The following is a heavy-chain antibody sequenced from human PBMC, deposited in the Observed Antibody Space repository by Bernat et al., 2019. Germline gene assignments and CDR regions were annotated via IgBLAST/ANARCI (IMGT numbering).Heavy chain of an antibody. CDR3: AKERDSSNWYGGGFDY. D-gene: IGHD6-13*01. CDR1: GFTFSSYG. Sequence: QVQLVESGGGVVQPGRSLGLSCAASGFTFSSYGMHWVRQAPGKGLEWVAVISNDGRNKYYADSVKDRLTISRDNSQNTLYLQMNSLRVEDTAVYYCAKERDSSNWYGGGFDYWGQGTLVTVSS. CDR2: ISNDGRNK. J-gene: IGHJ4*02. V-gene: IGHV3-30*18.